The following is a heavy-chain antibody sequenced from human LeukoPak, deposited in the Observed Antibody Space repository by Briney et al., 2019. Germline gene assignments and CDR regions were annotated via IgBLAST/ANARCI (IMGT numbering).Heavy chain of an antibody. Sequence: GESLKISCKHSEYSFPNYCIGWVRQMPGKGLEWMGIIYPDDSDTRYSPSFQGQVTISADKSISTAYLQWSSLKASDTAMYYCARIFGISRFDYWGQGTLVTVSS. CDR3: ARIFGISRFDY. CDR1: EYSFPNYC. D-gene: IGHD3-3*01. CDR2: IYPDDSDT. V-gene: IGHV5-51*01. J-gene: IGHJ4*02.